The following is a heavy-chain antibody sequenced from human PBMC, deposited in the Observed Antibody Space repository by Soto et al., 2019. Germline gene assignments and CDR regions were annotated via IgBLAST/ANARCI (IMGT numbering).Heavy chain of an antibody. V-gene: IGHV4-59*01. CDR1: GGSISSYY. CDR3: ARGVVRGVMLSVWFDP. Sequence: SETLSLTCTVSGGSISSYYWSWIRQPPGKGLEWIGYIYYSGSTNYNPSLKSRVTISVDTSKNQFSLKLSSVTAADTAVYYCARGVVRGVMLSVWFDPWGQGTLVTVSS. CDR2: IYYSGST. J-gene: IGHJ5*02. D-gene: IGHD3-10*01.